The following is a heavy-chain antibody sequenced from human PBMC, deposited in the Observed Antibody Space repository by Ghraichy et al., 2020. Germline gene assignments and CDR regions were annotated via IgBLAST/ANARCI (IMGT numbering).Heavy chain of an antibody. Sequence: SETLSLTCTVSGGSISSSSYYWGWIRQPPGKGLEWIGSIYYSGSTYYNPSLKSRVTISVDTSKNQFSLKLSSVTAADTAVYYCARGLRWLRNNWFDPWGQGTLVTVSS. J-gene: IGHJ5*02. CDR2: IYYSGST. CDR1: GGSISSSSYY. CDR3: ARGLRWLRNNWFDP. V-gene: IGHV4-39*07. D-gene: IGHD5-12*01.